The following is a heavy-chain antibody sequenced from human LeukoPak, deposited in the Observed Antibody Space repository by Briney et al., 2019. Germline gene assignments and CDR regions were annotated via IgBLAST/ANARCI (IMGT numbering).Heavy chain of an antibody. CDR1: GGSISSTTYY. CDR3: ARPRRITMVRGVGDAFDI. V-gene: IGHV4-39*07. CDR2: IYYSGST. D-gene: IGHD3-10*01. Sequence: SETLSLTCTVSGGSISSTTYYWGWIRQPPGRGLEWIGNIYYSGSTNYNPSLKSRVTISIDTSKNQFSLKLSSVTAADTAVYYCARPRRITMVRGVGDAFDIWGQGTMVTVSS. J-gene: IGHJ3*02.